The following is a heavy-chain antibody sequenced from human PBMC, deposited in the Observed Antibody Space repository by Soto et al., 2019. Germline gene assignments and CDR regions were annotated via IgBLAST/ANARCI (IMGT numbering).Heavy chain of an antibody. Sequence: SETLSLTCAVSGGSISSSNWWSWVRQPPGKGLEWIGEISHSGSTNYNPSLKSRVTISADKSKNQFPLKLSSVTAADTAVYYCSRASRYYGMDVWGQGTTVTVSS. J-gene: IGHJ6*02. CDR1: GGSISSSNW. CDR3: SRASRYYGMDV. CDR2: ISHSGST. V-gene: IGHV4-4*02.